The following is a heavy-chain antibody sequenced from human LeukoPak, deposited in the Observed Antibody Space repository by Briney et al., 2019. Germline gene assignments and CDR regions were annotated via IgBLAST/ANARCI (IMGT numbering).Heavy chain of an antibody. CDR1: GFTLSTYW. CDR3: AAKLGASY. D-gene: IGHD7-27*01. Sequence: GGCLRLSCAASGFTLSTYWMSWVRPAPGKGLEWVANIKKDGSEKYYVDSVKGRFTISRDNAKNSLYLQMNSVRADDTAVYYCAAKLGASYWGQGTLVTVSS. CDR2: IKKDGSEK. V-gene: IGHV3-7*01. J-gene: IGHJ4*02.